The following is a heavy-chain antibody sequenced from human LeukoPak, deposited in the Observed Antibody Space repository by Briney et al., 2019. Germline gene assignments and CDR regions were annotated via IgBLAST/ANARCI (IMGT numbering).Heavy chain of an antibody. CDR2: INHSGST. Sequence: SETLSLTCAVYGGSFSGYYWSWIRQPPGKGLEWIGEINHSGSTNYNPSLKSRVTISVDTSKNQFSLKLSSVTAADTAVYYCARVAPSRYFDWLLLDYWGQGTLVTVSS. V-gene: IGHV4-34*01. D-gene: IGHD3-9*01. J-gene: IGHJ4*02. CDR3: ARVAPSRYFDWLLLDY. CDR1: GGSFSGYY.